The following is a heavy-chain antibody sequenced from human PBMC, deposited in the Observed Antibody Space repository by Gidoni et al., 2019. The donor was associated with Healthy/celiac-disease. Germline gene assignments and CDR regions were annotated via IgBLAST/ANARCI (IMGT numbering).Heavy chain of an antibody. V-gene: IGHV3-33*01. CDR3: ARESSQGWFDP. D-gene: IGHD6-13*01. J-gene: IGHJ5*02. CDR1: GFTFRSYG. Sequence: QVQLVESGGGVVQPGRSLRLSCAAAGFTFRSYGMHWVRQAPGKGLEWVAVIGYDGSNKYYADSVKGRFTISRDNSKNTRYLQMNSLRAEDTAVYYCARESSQGWFDPWGQGTLVTVSS. CDR2: IGYDGSNK.